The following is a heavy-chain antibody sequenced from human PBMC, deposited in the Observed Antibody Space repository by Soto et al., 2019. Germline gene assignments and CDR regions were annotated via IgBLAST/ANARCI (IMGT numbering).Heavy chain of an antibody. J-gene: IGHJ4*02. Sequence: VASVKVSCKASGGTFSSYTISWVRQAPGQGLEWMGRIIPILGIANYAQKFQGRVTITADKSTSTAYMELSSLRSEDTAVYYCARAFWGRYNWNDPNAYWGQGTLVTVSS. V-gene: IGHV1-69*02. CDR1: GGTFSSYT. CDR2: IIPILGIA. CDR3: ARAFWGRYNWNDPNAY. D-gene: IGHD1-20*01.